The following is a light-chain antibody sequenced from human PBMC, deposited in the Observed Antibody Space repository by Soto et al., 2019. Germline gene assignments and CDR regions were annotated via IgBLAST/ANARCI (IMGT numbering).Light chain of an antibody. Sequence: QPVLTQPPSASGTPGQRVTISCSGSSSNIGSNYVYWYQQLPGTAPKLLIYRNNQRPSGVPDRFSGSKSGTSASLAISGLRSEDEADYYCAVWDDSLNGRVFGGGTKLTVL. CDR3: AVWDDSLNGRV. J-gene: IGLJ3*02. V-gene: IGLV1-47*01. CDR2: RNN. CDR1: SSNIGSNY.